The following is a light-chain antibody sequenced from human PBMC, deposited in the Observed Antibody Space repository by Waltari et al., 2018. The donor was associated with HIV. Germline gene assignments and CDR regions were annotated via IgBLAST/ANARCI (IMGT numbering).Light chain of an antibody. V-gene: IGLV6-57*03. CDR2: QNN. Sequence: FILTQPHSVSGSPGKTVNISCTRSSGSIASNYVQWFQQRPGSAPINVIYQNNQRASGVADRFSGSIDRSSNSASLTISGLKTEDEAEFFCQSYDTSNSHWVFGGGTKLTVL. CDR3: QSYDTSNSHWV. CDR1: SGSIASNY. J-gene: IGLJ3*02.